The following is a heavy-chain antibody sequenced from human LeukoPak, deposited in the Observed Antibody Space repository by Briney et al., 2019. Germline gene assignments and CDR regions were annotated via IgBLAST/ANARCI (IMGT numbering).Heavy chain of an antibody. CDR3: AKDPGTVIAVADPPDY. J-gene: IGHJ4*02. D-gene: IGHD6-19*01. Sequence: GGSLRLSCLASGFTFSTCAMHWVRQGPGKGLERVAVISYDGSNKYYADSVKGRFTISRDNSKNTLYLQMNSLRAEDTAVYYCAKDPGTVIAVADPPDYWGQGTLVTVSS. CDR2: ISYDGSNK. V-gene: IGHV3-30*18. CDR1: GFTFSTCA.